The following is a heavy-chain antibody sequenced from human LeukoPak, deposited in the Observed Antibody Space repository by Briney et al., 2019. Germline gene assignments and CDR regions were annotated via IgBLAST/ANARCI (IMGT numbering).Heavy chain of an antibody. J-gene: IGHJ4*02. V-gene: IGHV3-23*01. CDR2: ISGSGGST. CDR3: ARAPRGSGSYYQYYFDY. Sequence: GGSLRLSCAASGFTFSSYAMSWVRQAPGKGLEWVSAISGSGGSTYYADSVKGRFTISRDNSKNTLYLQMNSLRAEDTAVYYCARAPRGSGSYYQYYFDYWGQGTLVTVSS. CDR1: GFTFSSYA. D-gene: IGHD3-10*01.